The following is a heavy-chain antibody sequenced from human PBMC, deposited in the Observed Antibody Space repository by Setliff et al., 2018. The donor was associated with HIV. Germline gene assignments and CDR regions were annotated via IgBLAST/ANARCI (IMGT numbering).Heavy chain of an antibody. CDR2: IYYSGST. D-gene: IGHD6-6*01. Sequence: PSETLSLTCTVSGGSISSYYWSWIRQPPGKGLEWIGYIYYSGSTNYNPSLKSRVTISVDTSKNQFSLKLSSVTAADTAVYYCARAHIGIAARWSGWFDPWGQGTQVTVSS. V-gene: IGHV4-59*01. CDR1: GGSISSYY. CDR3: ARAHIGIAARWSGWFDP. J-gene: IGHJ5*02.